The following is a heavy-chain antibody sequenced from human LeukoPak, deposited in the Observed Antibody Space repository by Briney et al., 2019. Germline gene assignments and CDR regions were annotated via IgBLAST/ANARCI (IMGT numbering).Heavy chain of an antibody. CDR1: GFTFSYYA. J-gene: IGHJ3*01. Sequence: GGSLRLSCAASGFTFSYYAMHWVRQAPGKGLEYVSAISSDGGRTYYADSVKGRFTISRDNSKNTLYLQMGSLRPEDMAVYYCARHHYDILAHGAFHLWGQGTMVTVS. V-gene: IGHV3-64*02. D-gene: IGHD3-9*01. CDR2: ISSDGGRT. CDR3: ARHHYDILAHGAFHL.